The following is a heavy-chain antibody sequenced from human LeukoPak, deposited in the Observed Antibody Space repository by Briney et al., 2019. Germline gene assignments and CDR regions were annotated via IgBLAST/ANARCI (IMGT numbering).Heavy chain of an antibody. V-gene: IGHV3-43*01. D-gene: IGHD3-10*01. CDR2: ISWEGQTT. J-gene: IGHJ4*02. CDR3: TRDTDYGSATNYFDS. CDR1: GFTFDGYA. Sequence: GGSLTLSCAASGFTFDGYAMHWIRQAPGKGLEWVALISWEGQTTYYADSVRGRFTISRDNSKNSLYLQMNSLRTEDTAFYYCTRDTDYGSATNYFDSWGQGTLVSVSS.